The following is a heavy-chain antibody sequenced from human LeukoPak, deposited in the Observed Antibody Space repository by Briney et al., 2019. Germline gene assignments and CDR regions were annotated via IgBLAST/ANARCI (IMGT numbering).Heavy chain of an antibody. CDR3: AKDSRHQLVAPDY. CDR2: ISWNSGSI. CDR1: GFTFDDYA. J-gene: IGHJ4*02. V-gene: IGHV3-9*03. Sequence: PGGSLRLSCAASGFTFDDYAMHLVRQAPGKGLEWVSGISWNSGSIGYADSVKGRFTISRDNAKNSLYLQMNSLRAEDMALYYCAKDSRHQLVAPDYWGQGTLVTVSS. D-gene: IGHD6-13*01.